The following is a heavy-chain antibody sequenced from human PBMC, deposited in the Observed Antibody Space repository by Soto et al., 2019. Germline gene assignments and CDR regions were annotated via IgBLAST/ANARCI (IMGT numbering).Heavy chain of an antibody. D-gene: IGHD2-8*02. J-gene: IGHJ4*02. CDR2: IYDSGSS. Sequence: SETLSLTCTVSGDSISRGDYFGSWIRQSPGNGLQWIGYIYDSGSSYYNPSRKSRVTMSLDTSKNQFSLKLGSVTAADTAVYYCARAKVHISGPKNFDYLGQGTMVTVSS. V-gene: IGHV4-30-4*01. CDR1: GDSISRGDYF. CDR3: ARAKVHISGPKNFDY.